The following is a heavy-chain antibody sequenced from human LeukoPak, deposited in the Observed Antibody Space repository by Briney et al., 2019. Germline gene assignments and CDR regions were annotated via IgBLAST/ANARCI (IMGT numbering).Heavy chain of an antibody. V-gene: IGHV3-7*03. Sequence: GRSLRLTRAGSGFIHSSYWMNWVRQAPGKGLDWVANINQDGREKILLDLLKGRFTLSRDNAKNSLYLQMNSRRAEDTAVYYCARDWLVDCWGQGTLVTVSS. J-gene: IGHJ4*02. CDR3: ARDWLVDC. CDR1: GFIHSSYW. D-gene: IGHD6-19*01. CDR2: INQDGREK.